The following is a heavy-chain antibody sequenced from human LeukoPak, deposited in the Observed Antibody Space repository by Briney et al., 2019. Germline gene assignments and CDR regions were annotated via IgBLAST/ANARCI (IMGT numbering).Heavy chain of an antibody. Sequence: GGSLRLSCAASRFTFSSYGMHWVRQAPGKGLEWVAYIQYDGSNEQYADSVKGRFSISRDSSKNILYLQMNSLRAEDTAVYYCAKDRCSNGVGCYYYYMDVWGKGATVTISS. CDR1: RFTFSSYG. V-gene: IGHV3-30*02. J-gene: IGHJ6*03. CDR3: AKDRCSNGVGCYYYYMDV. D-gene: IGHD2-8*01. CDR2: IQYDGSNE.